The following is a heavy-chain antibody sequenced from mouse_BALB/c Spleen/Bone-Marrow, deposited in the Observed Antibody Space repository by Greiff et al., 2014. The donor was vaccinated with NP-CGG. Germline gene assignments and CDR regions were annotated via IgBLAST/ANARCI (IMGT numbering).Heavy chain of an antibody. D-gene: IGHD4-1*01. J-gene: IGHJ1*01. CDR1: GFTFSSFG. CDR2: ISSGSSTI. Sequence: EVNVVESGGGLVQPGGSRKLSCAASGFTFSSFGMHWVRQAPEKGLEWVAYISSGSSTIYYADTVKGRFTISRDNPKNTLFRQMTSLRSEDTAMYYCARSWEYFDVWGAGTTVTVSS. CDR3: ARSWEYFDV. V-gene: IGHV5-17*02.